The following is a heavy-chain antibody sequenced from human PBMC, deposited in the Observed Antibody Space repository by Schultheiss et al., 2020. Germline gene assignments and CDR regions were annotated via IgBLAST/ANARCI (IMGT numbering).Heavy chain of an antibody. J-gene: IGHJ4*02. CDR1: GFTFSNAW. CDR2: ISSSSSYI. Sequence: GGSLRLSCAASGFTFSNAWMNWVRQAPGKGLEWVSSISSSSSYIYYADSVKGRFTISRDNAKNSLYLQMNSLRAEDTAVYYCAREGEGDGTDYWGQGTLVTVSS. D-gene: IGHD3-16*01. CDR3: AREGEGDGTDY. V-gene: IGHV3-21*01.